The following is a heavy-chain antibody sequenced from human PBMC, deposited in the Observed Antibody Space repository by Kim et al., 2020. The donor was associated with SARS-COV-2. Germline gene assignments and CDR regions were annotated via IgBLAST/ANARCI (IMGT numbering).Heavy chain of an antibody. D-gene: IGHD3-22*01. CDR2: IIPIFGTA. V-gene: IGHV1-69*13. CDR3: ARPITMIEGAFDI. J-gene: IGHJ3*02. Sequence: SVKVSCKASGGTFSSYAISWVRQAPGQGLEWMGGIIPIFGTANYAQKFQGRVTITADESTSTAYMELSSLRSEDTAVYYCARPITMIEGAFDIWGQGTMVTVSS. CDR1: GGTFSSYA.